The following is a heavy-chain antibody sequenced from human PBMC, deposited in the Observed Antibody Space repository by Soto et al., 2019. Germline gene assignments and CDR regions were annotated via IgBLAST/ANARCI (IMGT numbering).Heavy chain of an antibody. J-gene: IGHJ3*02. D-gene: IGHD3-9*01. CDR3: ARVGLRYFDWSSSPGDFDI. CDR2: ISSSGSTI. V-gene: IGHV3-11*01. Sequence: GSLRLSCAASGFTFSDYYMSWIRQAPGKGLEWVSYISSSGSTIYYADSVKGRFTISRDNAKNSLYLQMNSLRAEDTAVYYCARVGLRYFDWSSSPGDFDIWGQGTMVTVSS. CDR1: GFTFSDYY.